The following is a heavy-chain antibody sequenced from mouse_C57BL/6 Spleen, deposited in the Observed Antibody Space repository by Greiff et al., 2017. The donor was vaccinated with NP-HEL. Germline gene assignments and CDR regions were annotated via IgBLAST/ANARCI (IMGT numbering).Heavy chain of an antibody. CDR2: IYPGDGDT. CDR1: GYAFSSSW. CDR3: ARNGLRWYFDV. Sequence: VKLMESGPELVKPGASVKISCKASGYAFSSSWMNWVKQRPGKGLEWIGRIYPGDGDTNYNGKFKGKATLTADKSSSTAYMQLSSLTSEDSAVYFCARNGLRWYFDVWGTGTTVTVSS. V-gene: IGHV1-82*01. D-gene: IGHD2-4*01. J-gene: IGHJ1*03.